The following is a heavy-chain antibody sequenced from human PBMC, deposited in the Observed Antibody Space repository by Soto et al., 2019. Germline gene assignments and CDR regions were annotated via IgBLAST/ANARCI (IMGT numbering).Heavy chain of an antibody. CDR1: GFTFSSYP. J-gene: IGHJ4*02. CDR2: ITEDGSGT. V-gene: IGHV3-74*01. CDR3: VRGTNGWRGMDY. D-gene: IGHD2-8*01. Sequence: GGSLRLSCATSGFTFSSYPIHWVRQAPGKGPVWVSRITEDGSGTTYADSVKGRFTVTRDNAKNTMYLQMSGLGAEDTAVYHCVRGTNGWRGMDYWGQRTLVTVSS.